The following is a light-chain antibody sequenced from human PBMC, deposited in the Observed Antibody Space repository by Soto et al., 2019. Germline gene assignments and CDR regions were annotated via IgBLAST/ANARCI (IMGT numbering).Light chain of an antibody. J-gene: IGKJ4*01. CDR2: AAS. CDR3: QQTHTYPVT. Sequence: DIQLTQSPSFLSASVGDRVTITCRASQGISSYLAWYQQKPGKAPKLLIYAASTLQSGGPSRFSGSGSGTDFTLTISSLQPEDFATFYCQQTHTYPVTFGGGTKVEIK. CDR1: QGISSY. V-gene: IGKV1-9*01.